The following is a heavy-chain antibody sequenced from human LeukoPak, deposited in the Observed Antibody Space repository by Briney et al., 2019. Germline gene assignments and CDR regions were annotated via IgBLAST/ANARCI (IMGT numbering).Heavy chain of an antibody. V-gene: IGHV3-30*04. J-gene: IGHJ6*02. Sequence: PGGSLRLSCEASGFNFHNFAMHWVRQAPGKGLEWVAVISNDERNKYYTDSVKGRFTISRDNAKNTLYLQMNTLRVEDTAVYYCTRDLMDYDVSTGLHHYYMDVWGQGTTVTVSS. D-gene: IGHD3-9*01. CDR3: TRDLMDYDVSTGLHHYYMDV. CDR1: GFNFHNFA. CDR2: ISNDERNK.